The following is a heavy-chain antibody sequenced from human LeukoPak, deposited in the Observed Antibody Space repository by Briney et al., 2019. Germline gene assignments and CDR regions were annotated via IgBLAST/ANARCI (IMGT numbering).Heavy chain of an antibody. CDR2: ISWNSGSI. V-gene: IGHV3-9*03. D-gene: IGHD3-10*01. CDR3: ARGYFDY. J-gene: IGHJ4*02. Sequence: PGGSLRLSCAASGFTFDDYAMHWVRQAPGKGLEWVSGISWNSGSIGYADSVKGRFTISRDNAKNSLYLQMNSLRAEDMALYYCARGYFDYWGQGTLVTVSS. CDR1: GFTFDDYA.